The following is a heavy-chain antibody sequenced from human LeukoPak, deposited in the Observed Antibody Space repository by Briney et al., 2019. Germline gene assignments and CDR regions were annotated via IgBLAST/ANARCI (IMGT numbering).Heavy chain of an antibody. CDR3: ARDAGYSNSQYWFDP. D-gene: IGHD6-13*01. V-gene: IGHV1-18*01. J-gene: IGHJ5*02. Sequence: ASVKVSCKASGYTFTSYGISWVRQAPGQGLEWMGWISAYNGNTNYAQKLQGRVTMTTDTSTSTAYMELRSLRSDDTAVYYCARDAGYSNSQYWFDPWGQGTLVTVSS. CDR1: GYTFTSYG. CDR2: ISAYNGNT.